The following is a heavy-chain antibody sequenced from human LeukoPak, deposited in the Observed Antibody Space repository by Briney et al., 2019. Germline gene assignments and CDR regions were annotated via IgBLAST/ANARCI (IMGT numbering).Heavy chain of an antibody. V-gene: IGHV4-34*01. CDR3: ASTTGDYGY. CDR1: GGSFSGYY. Sequence: PSETLSLTCAVYGGSFSGYYWSWIRQPPGKGLEWIGEINHSGSTNYNPSLKSRVTISVDTSKNQFSLKLSSVTAADTAVYYCASTTGDYGYWGQGTLVTVSS. D-gene: IGHD4-17*01. CDR2: INHSGST. J-gene: IGHJ4*02.